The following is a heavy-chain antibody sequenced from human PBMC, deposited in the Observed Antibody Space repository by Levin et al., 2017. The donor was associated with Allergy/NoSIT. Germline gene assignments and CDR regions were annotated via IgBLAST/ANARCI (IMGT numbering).Heavy chain of an antibody. CDR1: GFTFSDYY. V-gene: IGHV3-11*05. CDR2: ISSSSSYT. J-gene: IGHJ4*02. D-gene: IGHD6-25*01. Sequence: GESLKISCAASGFTFSDYYMSWIRQAPGKGLEWVSYISSSSSYTNYADSVKGRFTISRDNAKNSLYLQMNSLRAEDTAVYYCARDPADEAADYWGQGTLVTVSS. CDR3: ARDPADEAADY.